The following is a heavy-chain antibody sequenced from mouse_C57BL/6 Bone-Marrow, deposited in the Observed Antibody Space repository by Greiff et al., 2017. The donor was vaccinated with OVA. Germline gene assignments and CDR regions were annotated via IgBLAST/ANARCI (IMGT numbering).Heavy chain of an antibody. CDR3: ARSSHAMDY. CDR1: GYAFTNYL. J-gene: IGHJ4*01. CDR2: INPGSGGT. Sequence: QVQLKQSGAELVRPGTSVKVSCKASGYAFTNYLIEWVKQRPGQGLEWIGLINPGSGGTNYNEKFKGKATLTADKSSSTAYMQLSSLTSEDSAVYFCARSSHAMDYWGQGTSVTVSS. V-gene: IGHV1-54*01.